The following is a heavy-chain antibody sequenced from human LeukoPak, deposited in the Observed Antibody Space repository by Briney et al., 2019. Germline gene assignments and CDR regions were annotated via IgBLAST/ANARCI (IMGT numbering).Heavy chain of an antibody. CDR1: GFTFSSYS. J-gene: IGHJ5*02. CDR3: AKAVSRTRYSSSA. V-gene: IGHV3-21*04. CDR2: ISSSSSYI. Sequence: GGSLRLSCAASGFTFSSYSMNWVRQAPGKGLEWVSSISSSSSYIYYADSVKGRFTISRDNAKNSLYLQMSSLRTEDTALYYCAKAVSRTRYSSSAWGQGTLVTVSS. D-gene: IGHD6-6*01.